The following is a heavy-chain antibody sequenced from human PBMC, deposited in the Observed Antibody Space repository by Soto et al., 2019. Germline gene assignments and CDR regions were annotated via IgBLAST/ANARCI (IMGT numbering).Heavy chain of an antibody. V-gene: IGHV3-74*01. CDR1: GFTFSSFW. CDR3: ARAPGGYYAMDV. J-gene: IGHJ6*02. CDR2: ISTDGDTT. D-gene: IGHD2-2*01. Sequence: GGSLRLSCAASGFTFSSFWMHWVRQAPGKGLVWISRISTDGDTTSSADSVKGRFTISRDNAKDTLYLQMNSLRAEDTAVYYCARAPGGYYAMDVWGQGTTVTVS.